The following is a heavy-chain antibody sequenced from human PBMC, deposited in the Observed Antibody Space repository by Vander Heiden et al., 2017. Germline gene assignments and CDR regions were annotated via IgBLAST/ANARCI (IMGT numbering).Heavy chain of an antibody. CDR1: GFTFSSYE. CDR2: ISSSGSTR. CDR3: ARVRDYFDY. Sequence: EVQLVESGGGLVQPGGSLRLSCAASGFTFSSYEMNWVRQAPGKGLEWVSYISSSGSTRDYADSVKGRFTISRDNAKNSLYLKMNSLRAEDTAVYYWARVRDYFDYWGQGTLVTVSS. J-gene: IGHJ4*02. V-gene: IGHV3-48*03.